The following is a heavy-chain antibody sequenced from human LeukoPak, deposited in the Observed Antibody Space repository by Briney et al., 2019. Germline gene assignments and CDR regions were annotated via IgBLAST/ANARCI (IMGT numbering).Heavy chain of an antibody. V-gene: IGHV2-70*11. CDR1: VFSLSSSGMC. J-gene: IGHJ6*02. Sequence: SGPALVKPTQTLTLTCTFSVFSLSSSGMCVSWIRQPPGKALEWLARIDWDDDKHYTTSLKTRLTISKDTSKNQVVLTMTSMDPVDTATYYCARNRGYSGYGMDVWGQGTTVTVSS. D-gene: IGHD5-12*01. CDR3: ARNRGYSGYGMDV. CDR2: IDWDDDK.